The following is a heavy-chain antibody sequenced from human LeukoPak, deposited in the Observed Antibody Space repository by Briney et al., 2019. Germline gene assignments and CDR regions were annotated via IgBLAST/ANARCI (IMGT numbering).Heavy chain of an antibody. CDR3: ARDGYYYDTSGYYEFYYYMDV. V-gene: IGHV3-30*04. CDR2: ISYDGSNK. Sequence: GRPLRLSCAAYGFTFSSYAMHWVRQAPGKGLEWVAVISYDGSNKNSADSVKGRFTISRDNSKNTLYLQMNSLRAEDTAVYYCARDGYYYDTSGYYEFYYYMDVWGKGTTVTVSS. D-gene: IGHD3-22*01. J-gene: IGHJ6*03. CDR1: GFTFSSYA.